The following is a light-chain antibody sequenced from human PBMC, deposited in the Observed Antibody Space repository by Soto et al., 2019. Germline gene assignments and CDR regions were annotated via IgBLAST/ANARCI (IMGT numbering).Light chain of an antibody. V-gene: IGLV2-14*01. CDR3: KSYTTPSTYV. Sequence: QPVLTQPASVSGSPGQSIAISCTGTSSDVGAYNYVSWYQQPPGKAPKLMIYDVSNRPSGVSDRFSGSKSGNTASLTISGLQTEDEADYYCKSYTTPSTYVFGTGTKLTV. CDR2: DVS. CDR1: SSDVGAYNY. J-gene: IGLJ1*01.